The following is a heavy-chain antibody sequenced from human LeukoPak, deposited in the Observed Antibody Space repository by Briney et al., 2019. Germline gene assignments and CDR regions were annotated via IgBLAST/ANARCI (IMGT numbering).Heavy chain of an antibody. D-gene: IGHD6-13*01. Sequence: PSETLSLTCTVSGGSISSYYWSWIRQLPGKGLEWIGFIYYSGSTNYNPSLKSRVTISVDTSKNQFFLNLRSVTAADTAVYYCARVPRIEAGATGDWFDPWGQGTVVTVSS. V-gene: IGHV4-59*01. CDR2: IYYSGST. J-gene: IGHJ5*02. CDR3: ARVPRIEAGATGDWFDP. CDR1: GGSISSYY.